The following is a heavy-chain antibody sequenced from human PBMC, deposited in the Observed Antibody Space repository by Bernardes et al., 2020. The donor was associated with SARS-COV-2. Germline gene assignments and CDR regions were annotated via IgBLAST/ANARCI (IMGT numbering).Heavy chain of an antibody. CDR1: GYTFTSYG. J-gene: IGHJ4*02. CDR3: ARGYPDYCTNGVCYNLYYFDY. CDR2: ISAYNGNT. D-gene: IGHD2-8*01. V-gene: IGHV1-18*01. Sequence: ASVKVSCKASGYTFTSYGISWVRQAPGQGLEWMGWISAYNGNTNYAQKLQGRVTMTTDTSTSTAYMELRSLRSDDTAVYYCARGYPDYCTNGVCYNLYYFDYWGQGTLVTVSS.